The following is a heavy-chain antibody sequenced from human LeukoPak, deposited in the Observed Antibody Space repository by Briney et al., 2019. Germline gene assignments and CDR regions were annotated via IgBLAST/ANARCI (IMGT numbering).Heavy chain of an antibody. Sequence: GGSLRLSCAASGFTFSSYWMHWVRQAPGKGLVWVSRINSDGSTTSYADSVKGRFTISRDNSKNTLYLQMNSLKTEDTAVYYCTTDFGDTAMGNPGYWGQGTLVTVSS. V-gene: IGHV3-74*01. J-gene: IGHJ4*02. CDR3: TTDFGDTAMGNPGY. CDR2: INSDGSTT. CDR1: GFTFSSYW. D-gene: IGHD5-18*01.